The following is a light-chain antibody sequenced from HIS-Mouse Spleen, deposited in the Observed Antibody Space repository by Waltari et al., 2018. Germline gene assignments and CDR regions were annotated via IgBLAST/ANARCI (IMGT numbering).Light chain of an antibody. Sequence: QSVLTQPPSASGTPGQRVTISCSRSSSNIGSNYVYWYPQLPGTAPKLLIYRNKQRPSGVTDRFSGAEDGSAASLAISGLRSEDEADDYCAAWDDSLSAWVFGGGTKLTVL. CDR2: RNK. CDR1: SSNIGSNY. V-gene: IGLV1-47*01. CDR3: AAWDDSLSAWV. J-gene: IGLJ3*02.